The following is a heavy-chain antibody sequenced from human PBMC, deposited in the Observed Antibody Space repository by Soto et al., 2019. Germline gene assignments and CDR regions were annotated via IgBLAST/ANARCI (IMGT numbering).Heavy chain of an antibody. CDR1: GFTFSSYS. CDR3: SSGGSCYSADCFDY. D-gene: IGHD2-15*01. V-gene: IGHV3-21*01. J-gene: IGHJ4*02. CDR2: ISSSSSYI. Sequence: EVQLVESGGGLVKPGGSLRLSCAASGFTFSSYSMNWVRQAPGQGLEWVSSISSSSSYIYYADSVKGRFTISRDNAKNSLYLQMNSLRAEDTAVYYCSSGGSCYSADCFDYWGQGTLVTVSS.